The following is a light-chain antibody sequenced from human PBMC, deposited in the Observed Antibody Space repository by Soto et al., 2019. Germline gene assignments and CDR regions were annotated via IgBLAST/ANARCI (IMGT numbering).Light chain of an antibody. V-gene: IGKV3-11*01. CDR2: DTS. J-gene: IGKJ3*01. Sequence: LTQSPAILSLSPGERATLSCTASQSVDTYIAWYQQRPGQPPRLLIHDTSHRASGVPARFRGSGSGTDFTLTIPSLEPEDFGVYFCQQRRNWVSFGPGTRL. CDR3: QQRRNWVS. CDR1: QSVDTY.